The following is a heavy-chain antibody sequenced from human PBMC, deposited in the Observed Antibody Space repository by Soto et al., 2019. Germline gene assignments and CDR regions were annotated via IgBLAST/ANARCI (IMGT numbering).Heavy chain of an antibody. CDR3: ARPALGYCISTSCYADAFDI. D-gene: IGHD2-2*01. CDR1: GGSISSSNW. V-gene: IGHV4-4*02. J-gene: IGHJ3*02. CDR2: IYHSGST. Sequence: QVQLQESGPGLVKPSGTLSLTCAVSGGSISSSNWWSWVRQPPGKGLEWIGEIYHSGSTNYNPSLKGRVPIPVDKSKNQFSLKLSSVTAADTAVYYCARPALGYCISTSCYADAFDIWGQGTMVTVSS.